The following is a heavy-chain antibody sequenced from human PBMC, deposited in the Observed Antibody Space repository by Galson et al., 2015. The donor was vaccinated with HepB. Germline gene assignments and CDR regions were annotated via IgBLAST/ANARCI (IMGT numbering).Heavy chain of an antibody. J-gene: IGHJ4*02. CDR1: GGTFNSSS. D-gene: IGHD2-2*01. V-gene: IGHV1-69*13. Sequence: SVKVSCKASGGTFNSSSISWVRQAPGQGLEWMRGIIPVFGAANYAQKLQGRVTITADASTGTTFMELASLKSEDTAVYYCARDCTITSCFGDWGQGTLVTVSS. CDR2: IIPVFGAA. CDR3: ARDCTITSCFGD.